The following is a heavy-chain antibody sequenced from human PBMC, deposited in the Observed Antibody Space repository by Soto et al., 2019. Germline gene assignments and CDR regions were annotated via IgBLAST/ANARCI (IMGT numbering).Heavy chain of an antibody. CDR3: ATNERYNWNDVPVDY. Sequence: ASVKVSCKASGYTFTSYAMHWVRQAPGQRLEWMGWINAGNGNTKYSQKFQGRVTITRDTSASTAYMELSSLRSEDTAVYYCATNERYNWNDVPVDYWGQGTLVTVSS. CDR1: GYTFTSYA. V-gene: IGHV1-3*01. J-gene: IGHJ4*02. D-gene: IGHD1-1*01. CDR2: INAGNGNT.